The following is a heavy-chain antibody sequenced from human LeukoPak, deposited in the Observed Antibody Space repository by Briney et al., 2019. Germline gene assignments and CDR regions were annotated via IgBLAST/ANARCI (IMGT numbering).Heavy chain of an antibody. J-gene: IGHJ4*02. Sequence: QPGGSLRLSCAASGFTFSSYDMHWVRQATGKGLEWVSAIGSAGDTYYPGSVKGRFTISRENAKSSLYLQMNSLRAEDTAVYYCARVGCGSGSPYFDYWGQGTLVTVSS. CDR1: GFTFSSYD. CDR3: ARVGCGSGSPYFDY. V-gene: IGHV3-13*01. CDR2: IGSAGDT. D-gene: IGHD3-10*01.